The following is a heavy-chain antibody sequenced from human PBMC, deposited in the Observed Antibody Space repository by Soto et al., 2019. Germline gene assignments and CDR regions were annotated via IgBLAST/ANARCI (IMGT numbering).Heavy chain of an antibody. D-gene: IGHD1-26*01. CDR2: MSGSGGST. CDR3: TKDGVGAEWY. CDR1: GFTITSYA. V-gene: IGHV3-23*01. J-gene: IGHJ4*02. Sequence: EVQLLESGGGLVQPGGSLRLSCAASGFTITSYAMSWVRQAPGKGLEWVSAMSGSGGSTYYADSVKGRFTISRDKSKSTLYLQLNSQRAEDTAVYFCTKDGVGAEWYWGQGTLVSVSS.